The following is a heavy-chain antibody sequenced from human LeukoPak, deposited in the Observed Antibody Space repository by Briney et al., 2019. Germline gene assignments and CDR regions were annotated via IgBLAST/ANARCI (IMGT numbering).Heavy chain of an antibody. J-gene: IGHJ6*03. CDR2: INPNSGGT. CDR3: ARALRGYYYYMDV. CDR1: GYTFTGYY. Sequence: ASVKVSCKASGYTFTGYYMHWVRHAPGQGLEWMGWINPNSGGTNYAQKFQGRVTMTRDTSISTAYMELSRLRSDATAVYYCARALRGYYYYMDVWGKGTTVTVSS. V-gene: IGHV1-2*02. D-gene: IGHD3-10*01.